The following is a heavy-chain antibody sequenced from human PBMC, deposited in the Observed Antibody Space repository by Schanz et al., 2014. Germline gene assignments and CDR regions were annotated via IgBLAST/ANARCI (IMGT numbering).Heavy chain of an antibody. V-gene: IGHV3-21*02. CDR3: VKIGYTHWSLDD. CDR1: GFTFSSYN. Sequence: EVQLVESGGGLVRPGDSLRLSCAASGFTFSSYNINWVRQAPGKGLEYISSISPSSSYIYYADSVKGRFTISRDDAKNSHYLQMNSLRVEDTAVFYCVKIGYTHWSLDDWGQGILVTVSS. D-gene: IGHD6-13*01. CDR2: ISPSSSYI. J-gene: IGHJ4*02.